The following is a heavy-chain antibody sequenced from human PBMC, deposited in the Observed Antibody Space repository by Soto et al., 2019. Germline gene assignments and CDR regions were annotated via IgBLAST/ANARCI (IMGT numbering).Heavy chain of an antibody. Sequence: GGSLRLSCTASGFTFGDYAMSWVRQAPGKGLEWVGFIRSKAYGGTTEYAASVKGRFTISRDDSKSIAYLQMNSLKTEDTAVYYCTRDCTNGVCYAFDIWGQGTMVTVSS. CDR1: GFTFGDYA. CDR2: IRSKAYGGTT. CDR3: TRDCTNGVCYAFDI. D-gene: IGHD2-8*01. J-gene: IGHJ3*02. V-gene: IGHV3-49*04.